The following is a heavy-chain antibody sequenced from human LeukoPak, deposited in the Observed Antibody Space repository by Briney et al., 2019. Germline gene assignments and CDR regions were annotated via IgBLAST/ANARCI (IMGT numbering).Heavy chain of an antibody. D-gene: IGHD2-15*01. Sequence: SETLSLTCTVSGGSVSSGSYYWSWIRQPPGKGLEWIGYIYYSGSTNYNPSLKSRVTISVDTSKNQFSLKLSSVTAADTAVYYCARGVAPTPYYYYGMDVWGKGTTVTVSS. CDR1: GGSVSSGSYY. CDR2: IYYSGST. CDR3: ARGVAPTPYYYYGMDV. J-gene: IGHJ6*04. V-gene: IGHV4-61*01.